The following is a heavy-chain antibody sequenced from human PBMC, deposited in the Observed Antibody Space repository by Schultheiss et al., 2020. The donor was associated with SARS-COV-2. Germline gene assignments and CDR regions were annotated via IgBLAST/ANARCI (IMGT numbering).Heavy chain of an antibody. V-gene: IGHV4-61*02. CDR1: GGSVSSGSYY. D-gene: IGHD4-17*01. CDR2: IYTTGST. J-gene: IGHJ2*01. Sequence: SQTLSLTCTVSGGSVSSGSYYWSWIRQPAGKGLEWIGRIYTTGSTNYNPSLKSRVTISVDTSKNQFSLKLSSVTAADTAVYYCARRARETTVTYWYFDLWGRGTLVTVSS. CDR3: ARRARETTVTYWYFDL.